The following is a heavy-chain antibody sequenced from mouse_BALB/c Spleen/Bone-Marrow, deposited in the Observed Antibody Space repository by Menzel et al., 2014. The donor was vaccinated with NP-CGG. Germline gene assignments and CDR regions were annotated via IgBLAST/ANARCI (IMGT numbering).Heavy chain of an antibody. D-gene: IGHD1-1*01. CDR2: ISSGGTYT. CDR1: GFTFSSYA. Sequence: EVKLVESGGGLVKPGGSLKLSCAASGFTFSSYAMSWVRRTPEKRLEWVATISSGGTYTYYPDSVTGRFTISRDNAKNTLYLQMSSLRSEDTAMYYCARQGDYGSMIAWFAYWGQGTLVTVSA. CDR3: ARQGDYGSMIAWFAY. V-gene: IGHV5-9-3*01. J-gene: IGHJ3*01.